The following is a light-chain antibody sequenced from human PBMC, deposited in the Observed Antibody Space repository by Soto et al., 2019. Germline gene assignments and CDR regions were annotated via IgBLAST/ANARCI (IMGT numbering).Light chain of an antibody. Sequence: QSVLTQPPSVSEAPRQRVTISCSGSSSNIGNNAVNWYQQLPGQAPKIVIYYDDLLTSGVSDRFSGSKSGTSASLAISALQSDDEADYYCAAWDDSLNAYAFGPGTKVTVL. J-gene: IGLJ1*01. CDR1: SSNIGNNA. CDR2: YDD. CDR3: AAWDDSLNAYA. V-gene: IGLV1-36*01.